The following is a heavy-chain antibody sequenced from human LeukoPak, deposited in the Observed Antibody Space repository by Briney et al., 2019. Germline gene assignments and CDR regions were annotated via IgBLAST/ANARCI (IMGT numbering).Heavy chain of an antibody. CDR3: ARDHVAPGLIFDF. D-gene: IGHD2-21*01. Sequence: GGSLRLSCAASGFTFSSHWMSWVRQAPGKGLEWLANINQDGREKHYVDSVKGRFTISRDNAQNSLFLQMDNLRAEDSAVYYCARDHVAPGLIFDFWGQGTLVTVSS. CDR2: INQDGREK. J-gene: IGHJ4*02. CDR1: GFTFSSHW. V-gene: IGHV3-7*03.